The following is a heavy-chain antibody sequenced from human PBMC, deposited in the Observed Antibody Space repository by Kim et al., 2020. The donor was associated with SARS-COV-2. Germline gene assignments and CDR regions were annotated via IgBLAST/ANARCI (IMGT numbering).Heavy chain of an antibody. CDR3: ARDPLGLGSFDY. J-gene: IGHJ4*02. V-gene: IGHV3-21*01. Sequence: GGSLRLSCAASGFTFSSYSMNWVRQAPGKGLEWVSSISSSSSYIYYADSVKGRFTISRDNAKNSLYLQMNSLRAEDTAVYYCARDPLGLGSFDYWGQGTLVTVSS. CDR2: ISSSSSYI. D-gene: IGHD7-27*01. CDR1: GFTFSSYS.